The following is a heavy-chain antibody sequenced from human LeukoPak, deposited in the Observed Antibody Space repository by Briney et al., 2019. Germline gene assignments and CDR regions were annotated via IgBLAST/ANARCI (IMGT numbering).Heavy chain of an antibody. CDR2: IYYSGST. CDR1: GGSISNFY. CDR3: ARRGYSYGYPYFDY. J-gene: IGHJ4*02. V-gene: IGHV4-59*08. Sequence: SETLSLTCTVSGGSISNFYWSWIRQPPGEGLEWIGYIYYSGSTNYNPSLKSRVTISVDTSKNQFSLKLSSVTAADTAVYYCARRGYSYGYPYFDYWGQGTLVTVSS. D-gene: IGHD5-18*01.